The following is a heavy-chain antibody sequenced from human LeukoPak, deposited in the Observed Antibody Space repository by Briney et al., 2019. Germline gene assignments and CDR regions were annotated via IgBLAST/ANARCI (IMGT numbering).Heavy chain of an antibody. CDR2: INHSGST. J-gene: IGHJ4*02. V-gene: IGHV4-34*01. CDR3: ARGLLGYSSGWYRKGHFDY. CDR1: GGTFSGYY. Sequence: SETLSLTCAVYGGTFSGYYYNWIRQPPGKGLEWIGEINHSGSTNYNPSLKSRVTISVDTSKNQFSLKLSSVTAADTAVYYCARGLLGYSSGWYRKGHFDYWGQGTLVTVSS. D-gene: IGHD6-19*01.